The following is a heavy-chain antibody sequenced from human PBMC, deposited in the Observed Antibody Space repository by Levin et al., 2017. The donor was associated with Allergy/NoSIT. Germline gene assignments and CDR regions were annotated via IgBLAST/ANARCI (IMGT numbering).Heavy chain of an antibody. V-gene: IGHV3-30*04. CDR3: ARTYTSSWFKFEYFHH. Sequence: GGSLRLSCAASGFTFEDYSMQWVRQAPGKGLEWVAVILYDGRNRYYADAVKGRFTISRDNSNNTLYLQMNSLRAEDTAVYFCARTYTSSWFKFEYFHHWGQGTLVTVSS. D-gene: IGHD6-13*01. CDR1: GFTFEDYS. J-gene: IGHJ1*01. CDR2: ILYDGRNR.